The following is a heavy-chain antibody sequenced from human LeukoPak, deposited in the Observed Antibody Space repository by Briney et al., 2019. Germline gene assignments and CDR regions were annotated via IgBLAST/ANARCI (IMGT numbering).Heavy chain of an antibody. J-gene: IGHJ4*02. CDR2: IYPGDSDT. Sequence: GESLKISCKGSGYSFTSYWTGWVRQMPGKGLEWMGIIYPGDSDTRYSPSFQGQVTISADKSISTAYLQWSSLKASDTAMYYCARVDDFWSGSYYFDYWGQGTLVTVSS. CDR1: GYSFTSYW. V-gene: IGHV5-51*01. D-gene: IGHD3-3*01. CDR3: ARVDDFWSGSYYFDY.